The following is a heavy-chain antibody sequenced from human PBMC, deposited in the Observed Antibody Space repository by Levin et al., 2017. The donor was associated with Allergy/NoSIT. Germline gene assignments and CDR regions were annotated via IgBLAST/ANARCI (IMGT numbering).Heavy chain of an antibody. Sequence: ASVKVSCKASGYTFSGDTFTNYDINWVRQATGRGLEWMGWMNPNSGDTGYAPKFQGRVTMTRNPSISTAYMELTSLTSEDTDVYYCARILGGYGNEFDYWGQGTLVTVSS. CDR2: MNPNSGDT. D-gene: IGHD5-18*01. CDR1: GYTFSGDTFTNYD. J-gene: IGHJ4*02. CDR3: ARILGGYGNEFDY. V-gene: IGHV1-8*01.